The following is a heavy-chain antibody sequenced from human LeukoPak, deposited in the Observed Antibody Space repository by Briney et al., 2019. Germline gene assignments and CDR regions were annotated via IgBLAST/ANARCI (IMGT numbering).Heavy chain of an antibody. CDR3: ARDRDWGSSDPFDY. Sequence: VPSVKVSCKASGYTFTSYYMHWVRQVPGQGLEWMGIINPGRGNTNYAQNFHGRVTLTRDTSTSTIYMELSSLRSEDTAVYYCARDRDWGSSDPFDYWGQGTLVTVSS. D-gene: IGHD7-27*01. CDR2: INPGRGNT. J-gene: IGHJ4*02. V-gene: IGHV1-46*01. CDR1: GYTFTSYY.